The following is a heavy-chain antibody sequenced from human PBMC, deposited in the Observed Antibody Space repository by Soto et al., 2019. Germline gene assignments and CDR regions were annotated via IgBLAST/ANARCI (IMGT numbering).Heavy chain of an antibody. V-gene: IGHV4-30-4*08. CDR2: IYYSGST. D-gene: IGHD2-15*01. Sequence: SETLSLTCTVSGGSISSGGYYWSWIRQHPGKGLEWIGYIYYSGSTYYNPSLKSRVTISVDTSKNQFSLKLSSVTAADTAVYYCAREVVGYNWFDPWGQGTLVTVSS. J-gene: IGHJ5*02. CDR3: AREVVGYNWFDP. CDR1: GGSISSGGYY.